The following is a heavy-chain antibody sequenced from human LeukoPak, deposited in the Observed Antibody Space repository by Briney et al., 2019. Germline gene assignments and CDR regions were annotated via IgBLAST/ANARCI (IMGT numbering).Heavy chain of an antibody. CDR1: DGSISSSSYY. V-gene: IGHV4-39*01. CDR3: ARASSSSWYYDYFDY. D-gene: IGHD6-13*01. CDR2: IYYSGST. Sequence: SETLSLTFTVSDGSISSSSYYWGWIRQPPGKGLEWIGSIYYSGSTHYNPSLTSRVTILVDTSKNQFSLKLTSVTAADTAVYFCARASSSSWYYDYFDYWGQGTLVTVSS. J-gene: IGHJ4*02.